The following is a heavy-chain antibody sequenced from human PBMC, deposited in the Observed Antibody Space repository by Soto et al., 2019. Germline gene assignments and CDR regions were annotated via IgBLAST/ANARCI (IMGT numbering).Heavy chain of an antibody. CDR3: ARVSSSSDWFDP. J-gene: IGHJ5*02. V-gene: IGHV4-39*01. CDR1: GGSISSSSYY. CDR2: LYYSGST. Sequence: SETLSLTCTVSGGSISSSSYYWGWIRQPPGKGLEWIGSLYYSGSTFYNPSLKSRVTISVDTSKNQFSLKLSSMTAGDTAVYYCARVSSSSDWFDPWGQGTLVTVSS. D-gene: IGHD6-6*01.